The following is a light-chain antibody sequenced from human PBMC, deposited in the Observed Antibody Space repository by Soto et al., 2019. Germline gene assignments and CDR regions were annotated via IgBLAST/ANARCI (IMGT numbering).Light chain of an antibody. CDR3: CSYAGNSNYV. CDR1: SSDVGGYNY. CDR2: EVT. Sequence: ALTEPHSTSVAPGQSVTISCTGTSSDVGGYNYVSWYQQHPGEAPKLIIYEVTKRPSGVPDRFSGSKSGNTASLTVSGLQAEDEADYHCCSYAGNSNYVFGTGTKVTVL. V-gene: IGLV2-8*01. J-gene: IGLJ1*01.